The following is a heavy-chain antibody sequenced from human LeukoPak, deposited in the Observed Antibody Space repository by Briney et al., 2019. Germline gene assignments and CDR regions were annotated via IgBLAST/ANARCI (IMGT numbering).Heavy chain of an antibody. J-gene: IGHJ5*02. CDR1: GYSFTSYW. CDR2: IYPGDSDT. V-gene: IGHV5-51*01. CDR3: ARRVSVTTVTRRTEHNWSDP. Sequence: GESLKISCKGSGYSFTSYWIGWVRQMPGKGLEWMGIIYPGDSDTRYSPSFQGQVTISADKSISTAYLQWSSLKASDTAMYYCARRVSVTTVTRRTEHNWSDPWGQGTLVTVSS. D-gene: IGHD4-17*01.